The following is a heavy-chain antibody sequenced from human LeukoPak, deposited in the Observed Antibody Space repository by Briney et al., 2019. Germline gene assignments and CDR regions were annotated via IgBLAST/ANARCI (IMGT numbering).Heavy chain of an antibody. Sequence: PGGSLRLSCAVSGITLSNYGMTWVRQAPGKGLEWVAGISDTGGRTNYADSVKGRFTISRDNPKNTVYLQMNSLKAEDTAVYFCAKRGVVIRVILGGFHKEAYYFDSWGQGALATVSS. D-gene: IGHD3-22*01. CDR2: ISDTGGRT. V-gene: IGHV3-23*01. CDR1: GITLSNYG. CDR3: AKRGVVIRVILGGFHKEAYYFDS. J-gene: IGHJ4*02.